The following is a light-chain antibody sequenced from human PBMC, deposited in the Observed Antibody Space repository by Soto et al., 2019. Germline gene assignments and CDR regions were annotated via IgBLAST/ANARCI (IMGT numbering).Light chain of an antibody. V-gene: IGKV1-5*03. Sequence: IQMTQSPSSLSASVGDRVTITCRASQSISSWLAWYQQKPGKAPKLLIYKASSLESGVPSRFSGSGSGTEFTLTIRSLQPDDFATYYCKQYNSYPWTFGQGTKVDIK. CDR3: KQYNSYPWT. J-gene: IGKJ1*01. CDR1: QSISSW. CDR2: KAS.